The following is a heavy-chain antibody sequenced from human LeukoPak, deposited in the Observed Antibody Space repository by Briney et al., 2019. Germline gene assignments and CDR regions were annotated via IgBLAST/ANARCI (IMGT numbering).Heavy chain of an antibody. CDR3: ARDRSPNWFGP. CDR2: IIPILGIA. V-gene: IGHV1-69*04. Sequence: ASVKVSCKASGGTFSSYAISWVRQAPGQGLEWMGRIIPILGIANYAQKFQGRVTITADKSTSTAYMELSSLRSEDTAVYYCARDRSPNWFGPWGQGTLVTVSS. CDR1: GGTFSSYA. J-gene: IGHJ5*02.